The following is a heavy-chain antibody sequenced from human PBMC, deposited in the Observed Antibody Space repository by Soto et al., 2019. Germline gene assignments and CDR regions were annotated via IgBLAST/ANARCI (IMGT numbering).Heavy chain of an antibody. CDR1: GGSISSSSYY. J-gene: IGHJ5*02. D-gene: IGHD3-3*01. CDR3: ARLPALFTIFGVVIITWFDP. Sequence: SETLSLTCTVSGGSISSSSYYWGWIRQPPGKGLEWIGSIYYSGSTYYNPSLKSRVTISVDTSKNRFSLKRGSVTAADTAVYYCARLPALFTIFGVVIITWFDPWGQGTLVTVSS. CDR2: IYYSGST. V-gene: IGHV4-39*01.